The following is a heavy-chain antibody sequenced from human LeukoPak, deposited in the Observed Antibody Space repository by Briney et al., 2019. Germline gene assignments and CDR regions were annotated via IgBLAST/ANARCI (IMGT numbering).Heavy chain of an antibody. J-gene: IGHJ4*02. CDR3: ATTSGHFDY. V-gene: IGHV3-48*02. Sequence: GGSLRLSCAASGFTFSSYSLNWVRQAPGKGLEWLSYISSTTSTIYYADSVKGRFTISRDNAKNSLFLRMNSPRDEDTAVYYCATTSGHFDYWGQGTLVTVSS. CDR1: GFTFSSYS. CDR2: ISSTTSTI.